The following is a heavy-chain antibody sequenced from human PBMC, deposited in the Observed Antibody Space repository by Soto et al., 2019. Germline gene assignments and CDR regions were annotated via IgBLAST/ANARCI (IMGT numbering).Heavy chain of an antibody. Sequence: QVQLQESGPGLVKPSQTLSLTCTVSGGSISSGGYYWSWIRQHPGKGLEWIGYIYYSGSTYYNPSLMSRITISVETSKNQFSLKLSSVTDEDTAVYYFARVMKSHGMDVWGQGTTVTVSS. CDR3: ARVMKSHGMDV. J-gene: IGHJ6*02. V-gene: IGHV4-31*03. CDR2: IYYSGST. CDR1: GGSISSGGYY. D-gene: IGHD2-8*01.